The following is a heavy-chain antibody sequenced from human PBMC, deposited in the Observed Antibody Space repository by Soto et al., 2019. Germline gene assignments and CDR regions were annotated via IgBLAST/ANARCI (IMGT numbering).Heavy chain of an antibody. D-gene: IGHD3-10*01. J-gene: IGHJ4*02. Sequence: QVQLVESGGGVVQPGRSLRLSCAASGFTFSSYAMHWVRQAPGKGLEWVAVISYDGSNKYYADSVKGRFTISRDNSKNTLYLQMNSLRAEDTAVYYCASYGSGYWGQGTLVTVSS. CDR3: ASYGSGY. CDR1: GFTFSSYA. CDR2: ISYDGSNK. V-gene: IGHV3-30-3*01.